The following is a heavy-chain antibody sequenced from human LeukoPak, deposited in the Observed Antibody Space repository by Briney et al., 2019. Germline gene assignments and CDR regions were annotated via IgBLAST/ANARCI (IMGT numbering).Heavy chain of an antibody. CDR2: IYPRGST. CDR1: GDSISSSGYY. D-gene: IGHD1-1*01. V-gene: IGHV4-31*02. Sequence: PSQTLSLTCTVSGDSISSSGYYWHSLRQHPGSGLEWIGYIYPRGSTYYNPSLKSRSIISLDPSKDQFSLKLTSVTAADTAVYYCSRDGAPGGFGYWGRGTLVTVSS. CDR3: SRDGAPGGFGY. J-gene: IGHJ4*02.